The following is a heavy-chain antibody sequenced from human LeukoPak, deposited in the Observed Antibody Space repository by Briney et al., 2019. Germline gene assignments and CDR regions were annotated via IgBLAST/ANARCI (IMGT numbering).Heavy chain of an antibody. CDR2: IKSDGSST. D-gene: IGHD3-9*01. CDR3: ARSDWFDY. J-gene: IGHJ4*02. CDR1: GFTFSSYA. Sequence: GGSLRLSCAASGFTFSSYAMSWVRQAPGKGLVWVSRIKSDGSSTSYADSVRGRFTISRDNAKNTLYLQMNSLRVEDTAVYYCARSDWFDYWGQGTLVTVSS. V-gene: IGHV3-74*01.